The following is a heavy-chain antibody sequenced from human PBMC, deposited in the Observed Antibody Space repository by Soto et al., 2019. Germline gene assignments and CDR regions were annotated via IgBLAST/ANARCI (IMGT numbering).Heavy chain of an antibody. CDR2: IKQDGSEK. Sequence: GGSLRLSCAASGFTFSSYWMSWVRQAPGKGLEWVANIKQDGSEKYYVDSVKGRFTISTDNAKNSLYLQMNSLRAEDTAVYYCARAWIPTGPYNPDYWGQGTLVTVSS. CDR1: GFTFSSYW. V-gene: IGHV3-7*01. J-gene: IGHJ4*02. D-gene: IGHD5-18*01. CDR3: ARAWIPTGPYNPDY.